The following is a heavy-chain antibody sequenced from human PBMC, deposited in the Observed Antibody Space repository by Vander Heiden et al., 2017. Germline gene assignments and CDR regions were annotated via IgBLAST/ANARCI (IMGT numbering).Heavy chain of an antibody. CDR1: GFTFSSYA. CDR2: ISYDGSNK. J-gene: IGHJ4*02. Sequence: QVQLVESGGGVVQPGRSLRLSCAASGFTFSSYAMHWVRQAPGKGLEWVAVISYDGSNKYYADSVKGRITISRDNSKNTLYLQMNSLRAEDTAVYYCARDEIAGIAVAGNVDYWGQGTLVTVSS. CDR3: ARDEIAGIAVAGNVDY. D-gene: IGHD6-19*01. V-gene: IGHV3-30*04.